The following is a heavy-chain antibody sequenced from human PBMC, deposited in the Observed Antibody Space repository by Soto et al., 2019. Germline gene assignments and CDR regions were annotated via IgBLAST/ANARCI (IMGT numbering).Heavy chain of an antibody. CDR3: ATDGGSRIWFDP. V-gene: IGHV1-24*01. Sequence: GASVKVSCKVSGYTLTELSMHWVRQAPGKGLEWMGGFDPEDGETIYAQKFQGRVTMTEDTSTDTAYMELSSLRSEDTAVYYCATDGGSRIWFDPWGQGTLVTVSS. J-gene: IGHJ5*02. CDR1: GYTLTELS. D-gene: IGHD3-16*01. CDR2: FDPEDGET.